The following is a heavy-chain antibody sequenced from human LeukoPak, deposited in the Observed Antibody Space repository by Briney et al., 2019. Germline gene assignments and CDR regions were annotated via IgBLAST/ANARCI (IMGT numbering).Heavy chain of an antibody. CDR1: GYTFSGYY. CDR2: INPNSGGT. V-gene: IGHV1-2*02. D-gene: IGHD3-10*01. Sequence: GASVKVSCKTSGYTFSGYYMHWVRQAPGRGLEWMGWINPNSGGTNYAQRFQGRVTMTRDTSISTAYMELSRLRSDDTAVYYCAREKYYGSGRHGFDYWGQGTLVTVSS. CDR3: AREKYYGSGRHGFDY. J-gene: IGHJ4*02.